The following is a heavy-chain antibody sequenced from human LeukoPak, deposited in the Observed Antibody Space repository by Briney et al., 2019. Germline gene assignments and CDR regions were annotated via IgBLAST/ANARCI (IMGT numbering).Heavy chain of an antibody. V-gene: IGHV4-59*01. J-gene: IGHJ3*02. CDR2: IYYSGST. CDR3: ATRTLYDYVWGSYRYPDAFDI. CDR1: GGSISSYY. Sequence: SETLSLTCTVSGGSISSYYWSWIRQPPGKGLEWIGYIYYSGSTNYNPSLKSPVTISVDTSKNQFSLKLSSVTAADTAVYYCATRTLYDYVWGSYRYPDAFDIWGQGTMVTVSS. D-gene: IGHD3-16*02.